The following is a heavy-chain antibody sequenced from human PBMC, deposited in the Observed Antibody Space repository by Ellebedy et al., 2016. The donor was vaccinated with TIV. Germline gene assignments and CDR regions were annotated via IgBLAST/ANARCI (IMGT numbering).Heavy chain of an antibody. V-gene: IGHV1-69*13. CDR3: ARVDYTTRYFYYGLDV. J-gene: IGHJ6*02. D-gene: IGHD4-11*01. CDR2: IIPIFGSA. CDR1: GVTFRDYA. Sequence: ASVKVSCKASGVTFRDYAFSWVRQAPGQGLEWLGTIIPIFGSADYAQNFQGRVTITADESTSTAYMELSSLRSEDTAVYFCARVDYTTRYFYYGLDVWGQGTTVTVSS.